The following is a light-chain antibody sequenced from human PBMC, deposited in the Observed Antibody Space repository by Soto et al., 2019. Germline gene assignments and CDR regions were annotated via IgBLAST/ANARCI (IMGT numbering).Light chain of an antibody. CDR1: QGISSY. J-gene: IGKJ4*01. CDR2: AAS. Sequence: AIRMTQSPSSFSASTGDRVTITCRASQGISSYLAWYQQKPGKAPKLLIYAASTLQSGVPSRFSGSGSGTDFTLTISCLQSEDFATYYCQQTYSNLLSFGGGTKVEVK. CDR3: QQTYSNLLS. V-gene: IGKV1-8*01.